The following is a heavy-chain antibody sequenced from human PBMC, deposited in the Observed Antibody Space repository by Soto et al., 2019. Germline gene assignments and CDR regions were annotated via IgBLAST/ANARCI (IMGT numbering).Heavy chain of an antibody. Sequence: GGSLRLSCAASGFTFSSYGMHWVRQAPGKGLEWVAVIWYDGSNKYYADSVKGRFTISRDNSKNTLYLQMNSLRAEDTAVYYCPRDGQIVPARRGYFDFCEQRTLGTASS. J-gene: IGHJ4*02. V-gene: IGHV3-33*01. CDR3: PRDGQIVPARRGYFDF. CDR2: IWYDGSNK. CDR1: GFTFSSYG. D-gene: IGHD2-2*01.